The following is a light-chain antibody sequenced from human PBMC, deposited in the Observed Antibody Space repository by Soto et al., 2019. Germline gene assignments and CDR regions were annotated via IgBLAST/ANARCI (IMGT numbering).Light chain of an antibody. J-gene: IGKJ1*01. CDR2: WAS. CDR3: QQFYSPPPT. CDR1: QSLLYSSNNKNY. Sequence: DIVMTQSPDSLAVSLGERATINCKSSQSLLYSSNNKNYLAWYQQKPGQPPKLLIYWASTRGAGVPDRFSGSGSGTDFTLTISSLQAEDVAVYYCQQFYSPPPTFGQGTKVAIK. V-gene: IGKV4-1*01.